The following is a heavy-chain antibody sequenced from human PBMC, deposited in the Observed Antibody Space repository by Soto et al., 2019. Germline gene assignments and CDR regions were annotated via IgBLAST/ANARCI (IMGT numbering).Heavy chain of an antibody. CDR1: GVSFSGYY. CDR2: INHSGST. CDR3: ARGRYCSGGSCYAPAHAFDI. D-gene: IGHD2-15*01. V-gene: IGHV4-34*01. J-gene: IGHJ3*02. Sequence: SETLSLTCAVYGVSFSGYYWSWIRQPPGKGLEWIGEINHSGSTNYNPSLKSRVTISVDTSKNQFSLKLSSVTAADTAVYYCARGRYCSGGSCYAPAHAFDIWGQGTMVTVS.